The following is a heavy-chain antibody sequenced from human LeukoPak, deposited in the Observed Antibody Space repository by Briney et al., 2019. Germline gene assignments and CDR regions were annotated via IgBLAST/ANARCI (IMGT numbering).Heavy chain of an antibody. Sequence: PSETLSLTCTVSGGSISSYYWSWIRQPPGKGLEWSGYIYYSGRTNNNTSRKSRVTISVDTSKNQSSLKLSSVTAADTAVYYCAVQPGYSSGWTYFDYWGQGTMVTVSS. D-gene: IGHD6-19*01. CDR1: GGSISSYY. CDR2: IYYSGRT. J-gene: IGHJ4*02. CDR3: AVQPGYSSGWTYFDY. V-gene: IGHV4-59*01.